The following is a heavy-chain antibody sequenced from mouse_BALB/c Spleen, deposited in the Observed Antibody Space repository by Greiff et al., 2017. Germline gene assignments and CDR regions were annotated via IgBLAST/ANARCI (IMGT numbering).Heavy chain of an antibody. CDR3: ARGDYDYDWYFDV. V-gene: IGHV1-63*02. CDR1: GYTFTNYW. CDR2: IYPGGGYT. Sequence: QVQLQQSGAELVRPGTSVKISCKASGYTFTNYWLGWVKQRPGHGLEWIGDIYPGGGYTNYNEKFKGKATLTADTSSSTAYMQLSSLTSEDSAVYFCARGDYDYDWYFDVWGAGTTVTVSS. D-gene: IGHD2-4*01. J-gene: IGHJ1*01.